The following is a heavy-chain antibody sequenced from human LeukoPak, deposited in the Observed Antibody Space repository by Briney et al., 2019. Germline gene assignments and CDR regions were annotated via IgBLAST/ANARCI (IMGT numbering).Heavy chain of an antibody. CDR2: IYTSGST. CDR3: ARELAAAGSNWFDP. V-gene: IGHV4-4*07. CDR1: GDAVYY. Sequence: SETLSLTCTVSGDAVYYWNWIRQPAGKGLEWIGRIYTSGSTNYNPSLKSRVTISVDTSKNQFSLKLSSVTAADTAVYYCARELAAAGSNWFDPWGQGTLVTVSS. D-gene: IGHD6-13*01. J-gene: IGHJ5*02.